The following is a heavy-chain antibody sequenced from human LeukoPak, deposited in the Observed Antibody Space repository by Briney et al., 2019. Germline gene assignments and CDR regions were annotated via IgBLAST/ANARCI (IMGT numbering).Heavy chain of an antibody. CDR1: GYSFTSYW. J-gene: IGHJ5*02. V-gene: IGHV5-51*01. CDR3: ARHTPGYNSANWFDP. CDR2: IYPGDSDT. D-gene: IGHD6-19*01. Sequence: PGESLKISCKGSGYSFTSYWIGWVRQMPGKGLEWMGIIYPGDSDTRYSPSFQGRVTISADKSISTAYLQWSSLKASDTAMYYCARHTPGYNSANWFDPWGQGTLVTVSS.